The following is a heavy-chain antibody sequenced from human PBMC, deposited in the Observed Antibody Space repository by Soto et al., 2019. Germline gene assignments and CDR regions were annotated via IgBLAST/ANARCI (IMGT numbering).Heavy chain of an antibody. CDR3: AKEQPIYGDYVGPLDY. D-gene: IGHD4-17*01. CDR2: ISYDGSNK. CDR1: GFTFSSYG. Sequence: QVQLVESGGGVVQPGRSLRLSCAASGFTFSSYGMHWVRQAPGKGLEWVAVISYDGSNKYYADSVKGRFTISRDNSKNTLYLQMNSLRAEDTAVYYCAKEQPIYGDYVGPLDYWGQGTLVTVSS. J-gene: IGHJ4*02. V-gene: IGHV3-30*18.